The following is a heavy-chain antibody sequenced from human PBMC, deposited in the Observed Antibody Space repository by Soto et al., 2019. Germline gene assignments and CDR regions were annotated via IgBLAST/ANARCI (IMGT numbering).Heavy chain of an antibody. CDR2: IIPILGIA. V-gene: IGHV1-69*02. J-gene: IGHJ6*02. Sequence: GASVKVSCKASGGTFSSYTISWVRQAPGQGLEWMGRIIPILGIANYAQKFQGRVTITADKSTSTAYMELSSLRSEDTAVYYCAKTGDDDVWSGYPYYGMDVWGQGTTVTVSS. CDR1: GGTFSSYT. D-gene: IGHD3-3*01. CDR3: AKTGDDDVWSGYPYYGMDV.